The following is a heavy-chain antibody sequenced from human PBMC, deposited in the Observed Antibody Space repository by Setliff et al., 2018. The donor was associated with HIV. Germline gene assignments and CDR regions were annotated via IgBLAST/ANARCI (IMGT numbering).Heavy chain of an antibody. D-gene: IGHD3-22*01. Sequence: SETLSLTCTVSGGSISNSRYYWSWIRQPPGKGLEWIGSIYYSGSTYYNPSLKSRVSISVDTSKNQFSLKLSSVTAADAAVYYCASRVYYYDSSGYLREEGFDPWGQGTLVTV. V-gene: IGHV4-39*01. J-gene: IGHJ5*02. CDR3: ASRVYYYDSSGYLREEGFDP. CDR2: IYYSGST. CDR1: GGSISNSRYY.